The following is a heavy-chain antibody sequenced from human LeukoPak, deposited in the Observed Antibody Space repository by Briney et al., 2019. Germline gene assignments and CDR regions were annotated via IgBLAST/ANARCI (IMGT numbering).Heavy chain of an antibody. D-gene: IGHD3-3*01. Sequence: GGSLRLSCAASGFTFSSYWMHWVRQAPGKGLEWVAYISRGGSPVYYADSVKGRFTISTDNAKNSLYLQMNSLRAEDTAVYYCARDYDFWSGYYSNWFDSWGQGALVTVSS. V-gene: IGHV3-48*04. CDR2: ISRGGSPV. J-gene: IGHJ5*01. CDR1: GFTFSSYW. CDR3: ARDYDFWSGYYSNWFDS.